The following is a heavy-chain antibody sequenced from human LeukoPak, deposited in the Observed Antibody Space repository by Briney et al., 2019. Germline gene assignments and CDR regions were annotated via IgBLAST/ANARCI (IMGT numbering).Heavy chain of an antibody. CDR2: IKTRSDGGTT. V-gene: IGHV3-15*07. D-gene: IGHD5-12*01. Sequence: GGSLRLSCTVSGFTFYNTWMNWVRRAPGKGLEWVGRIKTRSDGGTTDHAAPIKGRFTISRDDSKNTLFLQMNSLKTEDTAVYYCATGGYDFSYWGQGTLVTVSS. CDR3: ATGGYDFSY. CDR1: GFTFYNTW. J-gene: IGHJ4*02.